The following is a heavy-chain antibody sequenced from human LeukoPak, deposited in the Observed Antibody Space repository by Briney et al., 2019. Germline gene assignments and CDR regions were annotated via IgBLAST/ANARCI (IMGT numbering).Heavy chain of an antibody. V-gene: IGHV4-34*01. CDR1: VGSFIGYY. Sequence: SETLSHTCALYVGSFIGYYWSWIRQPPGKGLEWIGEINHRGSTNYNPSLKSRVTISVDTSKNRFSLKLSSVTAADTAVYYCARVDGSGWYDFDYWGQGTLVSVS. CDR2: INHRGST. J-gene: IGHJ4*02. CDR3: ARVDGSGWYDFDY. D-gene: IGHD6-19*01.